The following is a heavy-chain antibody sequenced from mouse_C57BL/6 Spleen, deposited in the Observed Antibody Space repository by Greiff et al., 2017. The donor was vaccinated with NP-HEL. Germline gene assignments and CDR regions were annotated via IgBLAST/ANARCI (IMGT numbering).Heavy chain of an antibody. D-gene: IGHD1-1*01. V-gene: IGHV5-9-1*02. CDR2: ISSGGDYI. CDR1: GFTFSSYA. Sequence: EVKVVESGEGLVKPGGSLKLSCAASGFTFSSYAMSWVRQTPEKRLEWVAYISSGGDYIYYADTVKGRFTISRDNARNTLYLQMSSLKSEDTAMYYCTSALYYGNFDYWGQGTTLTVSS. J-gene: IGHJ2*01. CDR3: TSALYYGNFDY.